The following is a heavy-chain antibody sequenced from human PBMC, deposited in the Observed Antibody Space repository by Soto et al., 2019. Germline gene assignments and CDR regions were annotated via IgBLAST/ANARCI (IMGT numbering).Heavy chain of an antibody. CDR3: ARERTRGFDP. CDR2: MNPNSGNT. CDR1: GYTFTSYD. J-gene: IGHJ5*02. Sequence: QVHLVQSGAEVRKPGASVKVSCKASGYTFTSYDINWVRQATGQGLEWMGWMNPNSGNTAYAQKLQGRVTMTRNTSISTADMELSSLRSEDTAVYYCARERTRGFDPWGQGTLVTVSS. V-gene: IGHV1-8*01.